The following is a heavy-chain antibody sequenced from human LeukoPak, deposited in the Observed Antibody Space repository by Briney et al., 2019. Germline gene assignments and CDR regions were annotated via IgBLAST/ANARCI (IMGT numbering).Heavy chain of an antibody. J-gene: IGHJ4*02. CDR2: ISSSSSYI. D-gene: IGHD6-19*01. V-gene: IGHV3-21*01. Sequence: PGGSLRLSCAASGFTFSSYSMNWVRQAPGKGLEWVSSISSSSSYIYYADSVKGRFTISRDNAKNSLYLQMNSLRAEDTAVYYCARAYSSVASCDYWGQGTLVTVSS. CDR3: ARAYSSVASCDY. CDR1: GFTFSSYS.